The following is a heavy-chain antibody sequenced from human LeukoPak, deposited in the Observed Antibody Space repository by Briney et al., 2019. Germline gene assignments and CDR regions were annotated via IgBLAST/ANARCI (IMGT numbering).Heavy chain of an antibody. CDR1: GFTFSSYA. CDR3: AATYYYDSSGYSVTHPPRYFQH. D-gene: IGHD3-22*01. Sequence: GGSLRLSCAASGFTFSSYAMSWVRQAPGKGLEWVSAISGSGGSTYYADSVKGRFTISRDNSKNTLYLQMNSLRAEGTAVYYCAATYYYDSSGYSVTHPPRYFQHWGQGTLVTVSS. V-gene: IGHV3-23*01. J-gene: IGHJ1*01. CDR2: ISGSGGST.